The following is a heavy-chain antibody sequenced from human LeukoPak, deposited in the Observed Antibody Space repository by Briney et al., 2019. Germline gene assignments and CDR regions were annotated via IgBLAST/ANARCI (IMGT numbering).Heavy chain of an antibody. CDR1: GFTFSSYA. J-gene: IGHJ3*02. CDR3: ARETDDRFIVVVTATWGAFDI. Sequence: GGSLRLSCAASGFTFSSYAMHWVRQAPGKGLEWVAVISYDGSNKYYADSVKGRFAISRDNSKNTLYLQMNSLRAEDTAVYYCARETDDRFIVVVTATWGAFDIWGQGTMVTVSS. D-gene: IGHD2-21*02. V-gene: IGHV3-30*09. CDR2: ISYDGSNK.